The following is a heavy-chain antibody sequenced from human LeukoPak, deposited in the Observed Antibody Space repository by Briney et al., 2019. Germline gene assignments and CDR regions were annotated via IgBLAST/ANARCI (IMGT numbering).Heavy chain of an antibody. J-gene: IGHJ4*02. CDR1: GYTFTGYY. CDR3: ARYLYYYYDSSGYYNYFDY. CDR2: INPNSGGT. V-gene: IGHV1-2*02. Sequence: ASVKVSCKASGYTFTGYYMHWVRQAPGQGLEWMGWINPNSGGTNYAQKFQGRDTMTRDTSISTAYMELSRLRSDDTAVYYCARYLYYYYDSSGYYNYFDYWGQGTLVTVSS. D-gene: IGHD3-22*01.